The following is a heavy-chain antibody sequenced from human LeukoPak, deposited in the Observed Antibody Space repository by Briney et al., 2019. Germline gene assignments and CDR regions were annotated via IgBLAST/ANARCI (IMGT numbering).Heavy chain of an antibody. Sequence: SETLSLTCTVSGGSISSYYWSWIRQPPGKGLEWIGYIYYSGSTNYNPSLKGRVTISVDTSKNQFSLKLSSVTAADTAVYYCARAGTRVAATYLLKYIFDYWGQGTLVTVSS. J-gene: IGHJ4*02. CDR1: GGSISSYY. CDR2: IYYSGST. CDR3: ARAGTRVAATYLLKYIFDY. V-gene: IGHV4-59*01. D-gene: IGHD2-15*01.